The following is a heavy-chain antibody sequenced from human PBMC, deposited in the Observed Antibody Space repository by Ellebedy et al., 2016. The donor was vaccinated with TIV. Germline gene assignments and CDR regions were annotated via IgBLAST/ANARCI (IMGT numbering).Heavy chain of an antibody. V-gene: IGHV4-39*01. J-gene: IGHJ4*02. Sequence: SETLSLXXTVSGGSISSTGYYWGWIRQPPGKGLEWIGSIYYSGSTYFKPSLKSRVTISVDTSKNQFSLKLSSVTAANSAVYYCARRGSVAGNPIFDYWGQGTLVTVSP. D-gene: IGHD3-16*01. CDR2: IYYSGST. CDR3: ARRGSVAGNPIFDY. CDR1: GGSISSTGYY.